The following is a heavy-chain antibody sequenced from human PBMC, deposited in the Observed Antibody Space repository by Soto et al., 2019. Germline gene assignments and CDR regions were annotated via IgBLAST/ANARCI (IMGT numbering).Heavy chain of an antibody. CDR3: GRGNCIAAAACSLRYYYSGMDV. V-gene: IGHV4-34*01. D-gene: IGHD6-13*01. Sequence: SETLSLTCAVCGGSFSGYYCSWIRQPPWKGLEWIGEINHSGITNYNPSIKSRVTISVDTSKNQFSLKLTSVTAADTAVYYCGRGNCIAAAACSLRYYYSGMDVAGHGTTVNVSS. J-gene: IGHJ6*02. CDR2: INHSGIT. CDR1: GGSFSGYY.